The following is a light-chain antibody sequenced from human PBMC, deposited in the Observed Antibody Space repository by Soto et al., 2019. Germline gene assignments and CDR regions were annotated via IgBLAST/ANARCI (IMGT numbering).Light chain of an antibody. CDR3: QQYNTSPLT. CDR2: KAS. CDR1: QSISSW. V-gene: IGKV1-5*03. Sequence: DIQMTQSPSTLSASVGDRVIINCRASQSISSWLAWYQQRPGKAPNLLIYKASSLEYGVPSRFSGSGSGTEFTLTISSLQPDDFATYYCQQYNTSPLTFGGGTKVEIK. J-gene: IGKJ4*01.